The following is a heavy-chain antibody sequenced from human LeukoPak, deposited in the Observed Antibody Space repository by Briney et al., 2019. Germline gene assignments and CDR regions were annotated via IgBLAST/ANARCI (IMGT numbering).Heavy chain of an antibody. CDR3: VNTYDGPKGY. CDR1: GFSFGNYA. Sequence: GGSLRLSCAASGFSFGNYAMSWVRLAPGRGLEWVSTVTNSGDTTYYADSVKGRLTISRDNSKDTLYLQMNSLRAEDTAVYYCVNTYDGPKGYWGQGTLVTVSP. CDR2: VTNSGDTT. D-gene: IGHD2-21*01. J-gene: IGHJ4*02. V-gene: IGHV3-23*01.